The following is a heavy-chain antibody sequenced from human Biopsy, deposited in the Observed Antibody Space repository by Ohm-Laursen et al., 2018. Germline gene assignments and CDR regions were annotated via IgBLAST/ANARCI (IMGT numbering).Heavy chain of an antibody. CDR2: IIPIVDIV. V-gene: IGHV1-69*04. Sequence: SVKVSCKASGDTFNKYGIFWVRQAPGQGLEWMGRIIPIVDIVNYAQRFQGRVTMTADKSASTAYLDLSSLISEDTAVYYCARGGSGSGYYGMDVWGQGTTVTVSS. CDR1: GDTFNKYG. CDR3: ARGGSGSGYYGMDV. D-gene: IGHD3-10*01. J-gene: IGHJ6*02.